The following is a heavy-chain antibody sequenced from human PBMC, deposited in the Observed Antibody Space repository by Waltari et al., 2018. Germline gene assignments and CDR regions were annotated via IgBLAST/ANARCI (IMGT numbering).Heavy chain of an antibody. CDR1: GFTFSSYA. J-gene: IGHJ5*02. CDR2: ISGSGGST. V-gene: IGHV3-23*04. CDR3: AKSDRYYYDNSGYLVNNWFDP. D-gene: IGHD3-22*01. Sequence: EVQLVESGGGLVQPGGSLRLSCAASGFTFSSYAMSWVRQAPGKGLEWVSAISGSGGSTDYADSVKGRFTISRDNSKNTLYLQMNSLRAEDTAVYYCAKSDRYYYDNSGYLVNNWFDPWGQGTLVTVSS.